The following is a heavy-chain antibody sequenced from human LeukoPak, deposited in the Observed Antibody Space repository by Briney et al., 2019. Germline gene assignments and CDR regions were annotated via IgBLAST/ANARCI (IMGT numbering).Heavy chain of an antibody. CDR2: INHSGST. CDR1: GGSFSGYY. D-gene: IGHD2-21*01. CDR3: ARARKGGDDHFDY. V-gene: IGHV4-34*01. J-gene: IGHJ4*02. Sequence: SESLSLTCAVYGGSFSGYYWSWIRQPPGKGLEWIGEINHSGSTNYNPSLKSRVTISVDTSKSLFSLKLSSVTAADTAVYYCARARKGGDDHFDYWGQGTLVTCSS.